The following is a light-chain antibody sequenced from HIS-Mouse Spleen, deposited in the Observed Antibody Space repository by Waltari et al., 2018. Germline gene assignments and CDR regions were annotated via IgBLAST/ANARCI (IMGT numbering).Light chain of an antibody. CDR2: QDS. V-gene: IGLV3-1*01. CDR1: TLGDKS. Sequence: SYELTQPPSVSVSPGQTASLTCPGDTLGDKSACRYHQKPGQSPVLVTHQDSKRPSGIPGRFSGSNSGNTATLTISGTQAMDEADYYCQAWDSSTVVFGGGTKLTVL. J-gene: IGLJ2*01. CDR3: QAWDSSTVV.